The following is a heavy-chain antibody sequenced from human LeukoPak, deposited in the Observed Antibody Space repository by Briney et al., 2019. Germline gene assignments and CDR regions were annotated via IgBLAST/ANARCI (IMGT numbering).Heavy chain of an antibody. D-gene: IGHD6-19*01. V-gene: IGHV4-4*07. CDR3: ARGNPYSSAWSFDY. Sequence: PSETLSLTCTVSGGSISSYYWNWIRQPAGKGLEWIGRIYATGSTNYNPSLKSRVTMSVDTSKNQFPLKLSSVTAADTAVYYCARGNPYSSAWSFDYWGQGTLVTVSS. CDR2: IYATGST. J-gene: IGHJ4*02. CDR1: GGSISSYY.